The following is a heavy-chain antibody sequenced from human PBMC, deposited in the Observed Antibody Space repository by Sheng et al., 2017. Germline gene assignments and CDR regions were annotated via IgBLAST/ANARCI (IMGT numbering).Heavy chain of an antibody. J-gene: IGHJ4*02. CDR1: GYIFTGEY. CDR2: INPNSGGT. Sequence: QVQLVQSGAEVKKPGASVKVSCKASGYIFTGEYIHWVRQAPGQGLEWMGWINPNSGGTTYAQKFQGRVTMTRDTSITTAYMELSRLRSDDTAFYYCTRSGYTSSAYFDSWGQG. D-gene: IGHD6-6*01. V-gene: IGHV1-2*02. CDR3: TRSGYTSSAYFDS.